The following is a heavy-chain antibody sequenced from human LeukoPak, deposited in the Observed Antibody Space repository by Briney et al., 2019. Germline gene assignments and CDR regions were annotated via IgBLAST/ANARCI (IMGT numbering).Heavy chain of an antibody. CDR2: ISTSGSII. CDR1: GFTFSDYY. V-gene: IGHV3-11*04. CDR3: AELGITMIGGV. Sequence: GGSLRLSCAVSGFTFSDYYMNWIRQAPGKGLEWISYISTSGSIIYYADSVKGRFTISRDNAKNSLFLQMNSLRAEDTAVYYCAELGITMIGGVWGKGTTVTISS. J-gene: IGHJ6*04. D-gene: IGHD3-10*02.